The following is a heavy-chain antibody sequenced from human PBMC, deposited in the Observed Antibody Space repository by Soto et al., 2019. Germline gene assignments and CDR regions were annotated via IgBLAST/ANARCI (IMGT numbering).Heavy chain of an antibody. Sequence: GGSLRLSCAASGFKFSNYDMSWVRQAPGKGLEWVSTILVGGSTHYEDSVKGRFTISRDTSKNTVYLQMNSLTAGDTAFYYCAKATATSGGAFEIYGQGTMVTVSS. D-gene: IGHD1-1*01. CDR2: ILVGGST. CDR3: AKATATSGGAFEI. J-gene: IGHJ3*02. V-gene: IGHV3-23*01. CDR1: GFKFSNYD.